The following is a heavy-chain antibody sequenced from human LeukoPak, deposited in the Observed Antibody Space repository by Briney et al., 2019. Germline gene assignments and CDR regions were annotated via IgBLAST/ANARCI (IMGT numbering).Heavy chain of an antibody. CDR1: GFTFSRYG. J-gene: IGHJ3*02. CDR2: ISSRGSAI. V-gene: IGHV3-48*03. Sequence: GGSLRLSCSASGFTFSRYGMHWVRQAPGKGLEWVSYISSRGSAIYYADSVKGRFTISRDIAKTSLYLQMNSLRAEDTAIYYCARDMEPDAFDIWGQGTMVTVSS. CDR3: ARDMEPDAFDI. D-gene: IGHD1-1*01.